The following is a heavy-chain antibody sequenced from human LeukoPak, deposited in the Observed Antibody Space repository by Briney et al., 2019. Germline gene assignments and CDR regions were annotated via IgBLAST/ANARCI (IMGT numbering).Heavy chain of an antibody. CDR2: IYYSGNT. Sequence: PSEALPLTCTVSGGSISSGGYYWSWIRPHPGKGVEWIVYIYYSGNTYYNPSLKSRVTISVDTSKNQFSLKLSSVTAADTAVYYCARRAGYYDSSGYSPHDAFDIWGQGTMVTVSS. CDR3: ARRAGYYDSSGYSPHDAFDI. J-gene: IGHJ3*02. D-gene: IGHD3-22*01. V-gene: IGHV4-31*03. CDR1: GGSISSGGYY.